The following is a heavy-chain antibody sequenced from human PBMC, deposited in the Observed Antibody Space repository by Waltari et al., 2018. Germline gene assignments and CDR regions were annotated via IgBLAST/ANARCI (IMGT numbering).Heavy chain of an antibody. Sequence: QVQLQQWGAGLLKPSETLSLTCAVYGGSFSGYYWSWIRTPPGKGLEWIGEINHSGSTNYNPSLKSRVTISVDTSKNQFSLKLSSVTAADTAVYYCAGRHDSVDITQPYYFDYWGQGTLVTVSS. D-gene: IGHD2-15*01. V-gene: IGHV4-34*01. CDR3: AGRHDSVDITQPYYFDY. CDR1: GGSFSGYY. CDR2: INHSGST. J-gene: IGHJ4*02.